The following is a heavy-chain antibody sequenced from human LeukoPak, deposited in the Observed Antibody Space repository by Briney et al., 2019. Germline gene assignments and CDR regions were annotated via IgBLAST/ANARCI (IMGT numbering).Heavy chain of an antibody. Sequence: GKSLRLSCAASGFTFTNYAMHWVRQAPGKGLEWVANILYDGSGKNYADSVKGRFSVYRDNSNYSLYLQMNSLRIEDTAVYYCANFEGSSQAFHIWGQGTLVTVS. V-gene: IGHV3-30*18. D-gene: IGHD6-13*01. J-gene: IGHJ3*02. CDR1: GFTFTNYA. CDR2: ILYDGSGK. CDR3: ANFEGSSQAFHI.